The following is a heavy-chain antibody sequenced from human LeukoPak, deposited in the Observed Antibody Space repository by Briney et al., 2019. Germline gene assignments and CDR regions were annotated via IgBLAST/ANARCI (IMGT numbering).Heavy chain of an antibody. CDR2: IWHDGSNE. Sequence: SGGSLRLSCAPSGFTFSSYAMHWVRQAPGKGLEWVAVIWHDGSNEYYGDSAKGRFTISRDNSKNTLYLQMNSLRAEDTAVYYCAGGRLRSGGHCYLNFDYWGQGTLVTVSS. V-gene: IGHV3-33*01. CDR3: AGGRLRSGGHCYLNFDY. D-gene: IGHD2-15*01. J-gene: IGHJ4*02. CDR1: GFTFSSYA.